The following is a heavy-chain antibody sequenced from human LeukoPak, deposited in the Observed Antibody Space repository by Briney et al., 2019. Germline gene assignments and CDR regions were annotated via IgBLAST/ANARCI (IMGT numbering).Heavy chain of an antibody. J-gene: IGHJ4*02. CDR3: TRSKPYYDFWSGSTNFDY. V-gene: IGHV3-49*03. D-gene: IGHD3-3*01. CDR1: GFTFGDYA. Sequence: PGGSLRLSCTASGFTFGDYAMSWFRQAPGKGLEWVGFIRSKAYGGTTEYAASVKGRFTISRDDSKSIAYLQMNSLKTEDTAVYYCTRSKPYYDFWSGSTNFDYWGQGTLVTVSS. CDR2: IRSKAYGGTT.